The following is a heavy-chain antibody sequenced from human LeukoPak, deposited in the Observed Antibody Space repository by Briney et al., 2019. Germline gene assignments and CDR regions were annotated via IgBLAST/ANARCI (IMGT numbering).Heavy chain of an antibody. CDR2: ISSSSYI. V-gene: IGHV3-21*04. J-gene: IGHJ4*02. D-gene: IGHD6-19*01. CDR1: GFTFSSYS. Sequence: GGSLRLSCAASGFTFSSYSMNWVRQAPGKGLEWVSSISSSSYIYYADSVKGRFTISRDNAKNSLYLQTNSLRVEDTAFYYCAKDNRRHYTSGPNPDSLHWGQGALVTVSS. CDR3: AKDNRRHYTSGPNPDSLH.